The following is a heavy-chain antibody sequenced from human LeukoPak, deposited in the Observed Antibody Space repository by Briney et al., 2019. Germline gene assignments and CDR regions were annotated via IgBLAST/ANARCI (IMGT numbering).Heavy chain of an antibody. J-gene: IGHJ3*02. V-gene: IGHV3-48*01. Sequence: GGSLRLSCTASEFTFSGYSMNWVRQAPGKGLEWVSYISSSGGTKYYADSVKGQFTISRDNAMNSLYLQMNSLRAEDTAVYYCARSRATYAFDIWGQGTMVTVSS. CDR3: ARSRATYAFDI. D-gene: IGHD5-12*01. CDR1: EFTFSGYS. CDR2: ISSSGGTK.